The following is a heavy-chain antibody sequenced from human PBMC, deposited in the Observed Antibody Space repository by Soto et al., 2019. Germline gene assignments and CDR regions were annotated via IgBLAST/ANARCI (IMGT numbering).Heavy chain of an antibody. CDR1: GGTFSSYG. CDR3: ARDTGIAAASTVMDV. D-gene: IGHD6-13*01. Sequence: SVKVSCKASGGTFSSYGISWVRQAPGQGLEWMGGIIPIFGTPNYAQRFQGRVTITADESTSTAYVELTSLRSEDTAVYYCARDTGIAAASTVMDVWGQGTTVTVSS. J-gene: IGHJ6*02. V-gene: IGHV1-69*13. CDR2: IIPIFGTP.